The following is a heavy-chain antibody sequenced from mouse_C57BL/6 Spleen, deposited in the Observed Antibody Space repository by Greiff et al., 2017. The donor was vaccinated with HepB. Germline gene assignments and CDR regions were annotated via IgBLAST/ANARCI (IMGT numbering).Heavy chain of an antibody. CDR2: INPSNGGT. J-gene: IGHJ2*01. CDR3: ARSGYDDYIDY. D-gene: IGHD2-2*01. V-gene: IGHV1-53*01. CDR1: GYTFTSYW. Sequence: VQLQQPGTELVKPGASVKLSCKASGYTFTSYWMHWVKQRPGQGLEWIGNINPSNGGTNYNEKFKSKATLTVDKSSSTAYMQLSSLTSEDSAVYCGARSGYDDYIDYWGQGTTLTVSS.